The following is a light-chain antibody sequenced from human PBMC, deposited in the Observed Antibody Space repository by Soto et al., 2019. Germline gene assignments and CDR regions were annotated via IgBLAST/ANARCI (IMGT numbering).Light chain of an antibody. CDR1: QSISSW. J-gene: IGKJ1*01. CDR2: DAS. CDR3: QHYGHPQWT. V-gene: IGKV1-5*01. Sequence: DIQMTQSPSTLSASVGDRVTITCRASQSISSWLAWYQQKPGKAPKLLIYDASSLESGVPSRFSGSGSGTDFTLTITRLEPEDSAVYYCQHYGHPQWTFGQGTKVEI.